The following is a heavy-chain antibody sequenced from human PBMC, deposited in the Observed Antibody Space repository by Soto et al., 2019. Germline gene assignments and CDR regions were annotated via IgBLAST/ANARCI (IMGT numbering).Heavy chain of an antibody. D-gene: IGHD6-19*01. V-gene: IGHV4-4*02. J-gene: IGHJ4*02. CDR3: ARLVVSSGYYPPKDFDF. CDR1: GASISSPNW. Sequence: QVLLQESGPGLVKPSETLSLICALSGASISSPNWWSWVRQSPGKGLEWIGQISQSAGANYTPSLKSRVTMSIDPSANQLSLNLRSVTAADTAVYYCARLVVSSGYYPPKDFDFWGQGTLVTVSS. CDR2: ISQSAGA.